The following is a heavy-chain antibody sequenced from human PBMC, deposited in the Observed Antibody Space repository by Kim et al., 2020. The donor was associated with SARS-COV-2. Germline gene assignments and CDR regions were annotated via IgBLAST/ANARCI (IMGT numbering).Heavy chain of an antibody. J-gene: IGHJ6*02. D-gene: IGHD2-2*01. V-gene: IGHV3-48*04. CDR2: ISSSSSTI. CDR1: GFTFSSYS. Sequence: GGSLRLSCAASGFTFSSYSMNWVRQAPGKGLEWVSYISSSSSTIYYADSVKGRFTISRDNAKNSLYLQMNSLRAEDTAVYYCASQEDRYCSSTSCYEYDYYGMDVWGQETTVTVSS. CDR3: ASQEDRYCSSTSCYEYDYYGMDV.